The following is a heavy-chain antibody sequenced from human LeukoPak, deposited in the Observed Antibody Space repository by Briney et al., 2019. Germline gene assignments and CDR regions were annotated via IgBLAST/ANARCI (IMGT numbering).Heavy chain of an antibody. CDR1: GGSLTSGDYS. J-gene: IGHJ5*02. CDR2: IHHSGGT. CDR3: ARERGYYDTSGYYWFDP. Sequence: SQTLSLTCAVSGGSLTSGDYSWSWIRQPPGKGLEWIGNIHHSGGTYYSPSLKSRVTITVDRSKNQFSLNLSSVTAADMAVYYCARERGYYDTSGYYWFDPWGQGTLVTVSS. V-gene: IGHV4-30-2*01. D-gene: IGHD3-22*01.